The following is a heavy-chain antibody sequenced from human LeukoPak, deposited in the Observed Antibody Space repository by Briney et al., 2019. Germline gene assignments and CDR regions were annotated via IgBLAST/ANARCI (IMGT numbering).Heavy chain of an antibody. D-gene: IGHD3-9*01. V-gene: IGHV3-48*04. Sequence: GGSLRLSCAASGFTFSAHGMHWVCQAPGKGLEWVSYITSSSDTIYYADSVKGRFTFSRDNAKNALFLQMNSLRVGDTAVYFCARDGYYNVDYLGQGTLVTVSS. J-gene: IGHJ4*02. CDR2: ITSSSDTI. CDR3: ARDGYYNVDY. CDR1: GFTFSAHG.